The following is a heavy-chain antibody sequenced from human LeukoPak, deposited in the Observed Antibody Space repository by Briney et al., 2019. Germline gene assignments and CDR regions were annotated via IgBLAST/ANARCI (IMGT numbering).Heavy chain of an antibody. J-gene: IGHJ4*02. V-gene: IGHV1-18*01. D-gene: IGHD3-16*01. CDR1: GYTFTIYG. Sequence: ASVKVSFKSTGYTFTIYGISWVRQAPGQGQELKGWISSNRDNTNYAQKLQGRVTMTKDTSTSTAYMELRSLRSDDTAVYYCARDWGSIKVITDYWGQGTLVTVSS. CDR2: ISSNRDNT. CDR3: ARDWGSIKVITDY.